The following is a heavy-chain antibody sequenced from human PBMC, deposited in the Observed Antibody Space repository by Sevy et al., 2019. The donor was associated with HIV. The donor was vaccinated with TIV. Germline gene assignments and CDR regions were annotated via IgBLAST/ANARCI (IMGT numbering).Heavy chain of an antibody. D-gene: IGHD3-10*01. V-gene: IGHV3-21*01. J-gene: IGHJ5*02. CDR2: ISSSSSYI. CDR3: ARDRELLWFGEFDP. CDR1: GFTFSSYS. Sequence: GGSLRLSCAASGFTFSSYSMNWVRQAPGKGLEWVSSISSSSSYIYYADSVKGPFTISRDNAKNSLYLQMNSLRAEDTAVYYCARDRELLWFGEFDPWGQGTLVTVSS.